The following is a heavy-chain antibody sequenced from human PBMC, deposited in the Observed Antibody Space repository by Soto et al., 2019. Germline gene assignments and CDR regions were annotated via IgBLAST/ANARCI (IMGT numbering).Heavy chain of an antibody. CDR3: ARDLQSAPMNRGVPLAYHSFDP. Sequence: SETRSRTCTVSGGSSSDNFWTYIQQPAGNGLESMGRIQASPSPSYNPSLKTRITRPVDTTNNKISLRLRSVTAEDTAVYYCARDLQSAPMNRGVPLAYHSFDPCGNGPLVTVSS. CDR2: IQASPSP. CDR1: GGSSSDNF. V-gene: IGHV4-4*07. D-gene: IGHD3-10*01. J-gene: IGHJ5*02.